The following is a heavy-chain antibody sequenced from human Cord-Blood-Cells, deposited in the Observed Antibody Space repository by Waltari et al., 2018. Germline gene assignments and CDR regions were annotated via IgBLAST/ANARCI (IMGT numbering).Heavy chain of an antibody. CDR1: GFSLSNARMG. CDR3: GRIWYYDFWSGFHYFDY. CDR2: IFSDDEK. V-gene: IGHV2-26*01. D-gene: IGHD3-3*01. J-gene: IGHJ4*02. Sequence: QVTLKESGPVLVKPTETLTLTCTVSGFSLSNARMGVSWISQPPGKALEWLAHIFSDDEKSYSTYLKSRLTNSKYTSKSQVVLTMTSMDPGDTATYYCGRIWYYDFWSGFHYFDYWGQGTLVTVTS.